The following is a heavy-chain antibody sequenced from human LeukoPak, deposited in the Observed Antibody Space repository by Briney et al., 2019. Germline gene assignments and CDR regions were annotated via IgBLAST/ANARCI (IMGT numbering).Heavy chain of an antibody. CDR1: GESVSSGPFS. D-gene: IGHD3-10*01. J-gene: IGHJ5*02. Sequence: SQTLSHTCSVSGESVSSGPFSWNWIRQTPTKGLEWIGYIYHRGTTYYIPSLKSRLTLSIDRSKNQISLPLTSVTAADSAVYYCARGTYGSGANWFDPWGQGTLVTVSS. CDR3: ARGTYGSGANWFDP. V-gene: IGHV4-30-2*01. CDR2: IYHRGTT.